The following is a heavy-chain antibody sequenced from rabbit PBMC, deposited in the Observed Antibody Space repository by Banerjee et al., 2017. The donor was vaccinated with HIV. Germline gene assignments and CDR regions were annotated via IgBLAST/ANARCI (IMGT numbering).Heavy chain of an antibody. V-gene: IGHV1S45*01. J-gene: IGHJ6*01. CDR3: ARDRDTGSVYYFDL. Sequence: QQQLVESGGGLVKPEGSLTLTCTASGFSFSSSYWMYWVRQAPGKGLEWIACIYAASSGSTWYASWAKGRFTISKTSSTTVTLQMTSLTAADTATYFCARDRDTGSVYYFDLWGQGTLVTV. CDR1: GFSFSSSYW. CDR2: IYAASSGST. D-gene: IGHD8-1*01.